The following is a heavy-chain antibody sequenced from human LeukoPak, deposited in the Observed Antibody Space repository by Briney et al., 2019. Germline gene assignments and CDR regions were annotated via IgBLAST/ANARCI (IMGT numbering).Heavy chain of an antibody. V-gene: IGHV4-34*01. CDR1: GGSFSGYY. J-gene: IGHJ5*02. Sequence: SSETLSLTCAVYGGSFSGYYWSWIRQPPGKGLEWIGEINHSGSTNYNPSLKSRVTISVDTSKNQFSLKLGSVTAADTAVYYCAREEDYYDSSGYYSNLWGQGTLVTVSS. CDR3: AREEDYYDSSGYYSNL. D-gene: IGHD3-22*01. CDR2: INHSGST.